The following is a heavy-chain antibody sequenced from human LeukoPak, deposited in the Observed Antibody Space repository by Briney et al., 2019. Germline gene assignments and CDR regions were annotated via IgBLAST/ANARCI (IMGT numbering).Heavy chain of an antibody. D-gene: IGHD6-19*01. V-gene: IGHV4-4*02. Sequence: PSETLSLTCAVSGGSISSSNWWSWVRLPPGKGLEWIGEIYHSGSTNYNPSLKSRVTISVDKSKNQFSLKLSSVTAADTAVYYCAGSIAVAGGVDYWGQGTLVTVSS. J-gene: IGHJ4*02. CDR1: GGSISSSNW. CDR3: AGSIAVAGGVDY. CDR2: IYHSGST.